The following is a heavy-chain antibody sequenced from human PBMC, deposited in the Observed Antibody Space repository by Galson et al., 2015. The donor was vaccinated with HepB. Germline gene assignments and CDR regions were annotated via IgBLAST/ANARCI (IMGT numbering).Heavy chain of an antibody. Sequence: PALVKPTPTLTLTCTFSGFSLSTSGMCVSWIRQPPGKALEWLARIDWDDDKYYSTSLKTRLTISKDTSKNQVVLTMTNMDPVDTATYYCARDSSGYYYFDYWGQGTLVTVSS. CDR2: IDWDDDK. V-gene: IGHV2-70*11. CDR3: ARDSSGYYYFDY. D-gene: IGHD3-22*01. CDR1: GFSLSTSGMC. J-gene: IGHJ4*02.